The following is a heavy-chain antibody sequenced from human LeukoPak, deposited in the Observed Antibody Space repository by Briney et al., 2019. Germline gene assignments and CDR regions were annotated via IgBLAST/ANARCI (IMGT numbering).Heavy chain of an antibody. CDR2: ISSSGSTI. D-gene: IGHD3-22*01. CDR3: ARDAIYHYYDSSGYYPTLDY. CDR1: GGSFSGYY. V-gene: IGHV3-11*01. J-gene: IGHJ4*02. Sequence: LSLTCAVYGGSFSGYYWSWIRQAPGKGLEWVSYISSSGSTIYYADSVKGRFTVSRDNAKNSLYLQMNSLRAEDTAVYYCARDAIYHYYDSSGYYPTLDYWGQGTLVTVSS.